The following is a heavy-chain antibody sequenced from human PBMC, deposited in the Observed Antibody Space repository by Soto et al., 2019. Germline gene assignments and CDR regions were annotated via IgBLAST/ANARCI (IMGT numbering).Heavy chain of an antibody. CDR1: GYTFTSYD. D-gene: IGHD3-16*02. Sequence: QVQLVQSGAAMKKPGASVKVSCKASGYTFTSYDINWVRQAAGQGLEWMGWINPNTGYTDYAQKFQDRVTMTGNTSITTAYMELSCLRSEDTAVYYCVRGRVIITFGVVIVIDYWCQGRPVTVSS. CDR2: INPNTGYT. V-gene: IGHV1-8*01. J-gene: IGHJ4*02. CDR3: VRGRVIITFGVVIVIDY.